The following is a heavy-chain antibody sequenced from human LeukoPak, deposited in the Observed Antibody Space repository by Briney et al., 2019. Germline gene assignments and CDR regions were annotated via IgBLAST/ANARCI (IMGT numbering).Heavy chain of an antibody. J-gene: IGHJ4*02. CDR3: TTYDYVWGSYRPAFPFDY. CDR1: GFTFSNAW. CDR2: IKSKTDGGTT. D-gene: IGHD3-16*02. V-gene: IGHV3-15*01. Sequence: GGSLRLSCAASGFTFSNAWMSWVRQAPGKGLEWVGRIKSKTDGGTTDYAAPVKGRFTISRDDSKNTLYLQMNSLKTEDTAVYYCTTYDYVWGSYRPAFPFDYWGQGTLVTVSS.